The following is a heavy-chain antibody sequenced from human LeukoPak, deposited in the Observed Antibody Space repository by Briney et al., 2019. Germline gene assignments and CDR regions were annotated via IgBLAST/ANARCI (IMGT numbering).Heavy chain of an antibody. Sequence: SQTLSLTCAISGDSVSAYSAGWNWIRQSPSRGLEWLGRTYYRSKWYTDYAVSVKSRISINPDTSKNQFSLQLDSVTPEDTAVYYCTGGGLVQGVTHWFDPWSQGTLVTVSS. D-gene: IGHD3-10*01. J-gene: IGHJ5*02. CDR2: TYYRSKWYT. CDR1: GDSVSAYSAG. CDR3: TGGGLVQGVTHWFDP. V-gene: IGHV6-1*01.